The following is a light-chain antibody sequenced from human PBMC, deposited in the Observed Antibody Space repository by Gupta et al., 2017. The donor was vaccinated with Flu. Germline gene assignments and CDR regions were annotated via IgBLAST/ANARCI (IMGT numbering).Light chain of an antibody. CDR3: QQYKNWPPYI. CDR2: AAS. CDR1: QSVSTD. V-gene: IGKV3-15*01. J-gene: IGKJ2*01. Sequence: EIVMTQSPATLSVSQGERATLSCRASQSVSTDLAWYQQKPGQAPRLLIYAASTRATGILARFSGSGFGTEFTLTISSPQSEDFAVYFCQQYKNWPPYIFGQGTKLDIK.